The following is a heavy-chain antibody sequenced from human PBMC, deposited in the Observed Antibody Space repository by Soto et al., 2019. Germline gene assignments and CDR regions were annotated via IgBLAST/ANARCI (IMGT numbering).Heavy chain of an antibody. J-gene: IGHJ4*02. D-gene: IGHD2-21*02. CDR2: IYIGGTT. CDR1: GFTVSSHY. CDR3: ARGILSVTRQFYFDS. V-gene: IGHV3-53*01. Sequence: EVQLVESGGGWIQPGGSLRLSCAASGFTVSSHYMSWVRQAPGGGLEWVSLIYIGGTTYYADSVKGRFTISRDNSKNTLYLQMNNLRAEDTALYYCARGILSVTRQFYFDSWGQGTLVTVSS.